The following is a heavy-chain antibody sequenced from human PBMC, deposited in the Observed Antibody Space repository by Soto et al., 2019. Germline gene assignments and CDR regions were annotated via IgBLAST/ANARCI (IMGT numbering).Heavy chain of an antibody. CDR1: GGSISRGGYS. CDR3: ARTPDI. J-gene: IGHJ3*02. V-gene: IGHV4-30-2*01. CDR2: IYHSGST. Sequence: PAETLSLTCAVSGGSISRGGYSWSWIRQPPGKGLEWIGYIYHSGSTYYNPSLKSRVTISVDRSKNQFSLKLSSVTAADTAVYYCARTPDIWGQGTMVTVSS.